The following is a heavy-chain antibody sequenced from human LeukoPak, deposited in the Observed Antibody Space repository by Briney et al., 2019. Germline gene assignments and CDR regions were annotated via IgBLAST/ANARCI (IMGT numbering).Heavy chain of an antibody. Sequence: PGGSLRLSCAASGFTFTSYGMNWVRQAPGKGLEWVSSISSSSSYIYYADSVKGRFTISRDNAKNSLYLQMNSLRAEDTAVYYCASPYYYDSSGYSPFDYWGQGTLVTVSS. CDR3: ASPYYYDSSGYSPFDY. CDR2: ISSSSSYI. V-gene: IGHV3-21*01. J-gene: IGHJ4*02. D-gene: IGHD3-22*01. CDR1: GFTFTSYG.